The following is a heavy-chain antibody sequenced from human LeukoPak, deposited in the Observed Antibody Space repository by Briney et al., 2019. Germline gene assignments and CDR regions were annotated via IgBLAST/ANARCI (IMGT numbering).Heavy chain of an antibody. D-gene: IGHD2-2*01. J-gene: IGHJ3*02. CDR2: IYYSGST. CDR1: GGSISSSSYY. V-gene: IGHV4-39*01. Sequence: PSETLSLTCTVSGGSISSSSYYWGWIRQPPGKGLEWIGSIYYSGSTYYNPSLKSRVTISVDTSKNQFSLKLSSVTAADTAVYYCARHGDIVVVPAAPLGNAFDIWGQGTMVTVSS. CDR3: ARHGDIVVVPAAPLGNAFDI.